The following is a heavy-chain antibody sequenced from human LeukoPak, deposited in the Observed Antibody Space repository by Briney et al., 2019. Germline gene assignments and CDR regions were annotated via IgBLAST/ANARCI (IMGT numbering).Heavy chain of an antibody. D-gene: IGHD5-24*01. CDR2: ISSSSSYI. CDR3: ARDHTGDGYNDAFDI. V-gene: IGHV3-21*01. J-gene: IGHJ3*02. Sequence: GGSLRLSCAASGFTFSSYSMNWVRQAPGKGLEWVSSISSSSSYIYYADSVKGRFTISRDNAKNSLYLQMNSLRAEDTTVYYCARDHTGDGYNDAFDIWGQGTMVTVSS. CDR1: GFTFSSYS.